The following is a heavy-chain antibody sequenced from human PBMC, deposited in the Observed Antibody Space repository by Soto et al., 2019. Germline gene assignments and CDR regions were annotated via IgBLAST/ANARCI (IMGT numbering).Heavy chain of an antibody. Sequence: QVQLVESGGGVVQPGRSLRLSCAASGFIFSTYSMHWVRQAPGKGLEWVAVISYDGSNKYYADSVKGRFTISRDNSKNPLYLQMNSLGPEDTAVFYCARDPVVVVPAARGPPYGMDVWGQGTTVTVSS. D-gene: IGHD2-2*01. CDR1: GFIFSTYS. J-gene: IGHJ6*02. CDR2: ISYDGSNK. CDR3: ARDPVVVVPAARGPPYGMDV. V-gene: IGHV3-30-3*01.